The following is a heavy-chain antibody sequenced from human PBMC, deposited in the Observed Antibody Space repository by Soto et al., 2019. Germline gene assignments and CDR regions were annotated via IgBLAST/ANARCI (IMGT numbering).Heavy chain of an antibody. CDR3: GRGNYYSDSSGYYAS. CDR1: GGTISGHG. D-gene: IGHD3-22*01. Sequence: PWGSLRLSCTVSGGTISGHGCNWIRKAQREGLEWVSSISSSRSYIYYADSVKGGFTIARNNAKNSLYLQRNGLRAEDTVVYCCGRGNYYSDSSGYYASWGQGTLVTVSS. V-gene: IGHV3-21*01. J-gene: IGHJ5*02. CDR2: ISSSRSYI.